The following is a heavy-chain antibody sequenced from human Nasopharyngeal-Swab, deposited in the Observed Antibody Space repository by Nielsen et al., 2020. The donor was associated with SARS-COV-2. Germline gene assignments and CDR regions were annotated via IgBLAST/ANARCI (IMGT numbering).Heavy chain of an antibody. J-gene: IGHJ2*01. CDR1: GGSISSSSYY. D-gene: IGHD6-13*01. CDR2: IYYSGST. V-gene: IGHV4-39*01. Sequence: SETLPLTCTVSGGSISSSSYYWGWIRQPPGKGLEWIGSIYYSGSTYYNPSLKSRVTISVDTSKNQFSLKLSSVTAADTAVYYCVHSSSWYGIGYFDLWGRGTLVTVSS. CDR3: VHSSSWYGIGYFDL.